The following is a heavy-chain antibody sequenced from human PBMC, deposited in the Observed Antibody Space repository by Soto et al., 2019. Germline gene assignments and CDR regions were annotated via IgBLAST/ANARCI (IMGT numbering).Heavy chain of an antibody. V-gene: IGHV1-69*01. CDR1: GGTFSIYG. CDR2: IIPILTTP. CDR3: ATSVGIATTGEDGMDV. J-gene: IGHJ6*02. Sequence: QVQLVQSGAEVQKTGSSVKVSCKASGGTFSIYGFSWVRQAPGQGPEWIGGIIPILTTPNYAQKFQGRVTIVADESTTTVYMEVSSLKFEDTAVYYCATSVGIATTGEDGMDVWGQGTSVTVSS. D-gene: IGHD2-8*02.